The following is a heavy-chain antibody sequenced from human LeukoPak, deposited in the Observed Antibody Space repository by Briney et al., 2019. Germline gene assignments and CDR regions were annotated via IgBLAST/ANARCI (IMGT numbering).Heavy chain of an antibody. CDR3: AGEGQLVFVPPSGFFDY. Sequence: PGGSLRLSCAASGFTFSSYGMHWVRQAPGKGLEWVAVIRYDGSNKYYADSVKGRFTISSDNSKNTLYLQMNSLRAEDTAVYYWAGEGQLVFVPPSGFFDYWGQGTLVTVSS. CDR2: IRYDGSNK. CDR1: GFTFSSYG. V-gene: IGHV3-33*01. D-gene: IGHD6-6*01. J-gene: IGHJ4*02.